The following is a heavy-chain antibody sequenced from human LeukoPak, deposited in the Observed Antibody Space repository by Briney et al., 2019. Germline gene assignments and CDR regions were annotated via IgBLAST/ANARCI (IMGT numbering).Heavy chain of an antibody. Sequence: GGSLRLSCAASGFTFSSYGMHWVRQAPGKGLEWVAFIRYDGSNKYYADSVKGRFTISRDNSKNTLYLQMNSLRAEDTAVYYCARDGGSGSYPSGYFDYWGQGTLVTVSS. V-gene: IGHV3-30*02. D-gene: IGHD3-10*01. J-gene: IGHJ4*02. CDR3: ARDGGSGSYPSGYFDY. CDR2: IRYDGSNK. CDR1: GFTFSSYG.